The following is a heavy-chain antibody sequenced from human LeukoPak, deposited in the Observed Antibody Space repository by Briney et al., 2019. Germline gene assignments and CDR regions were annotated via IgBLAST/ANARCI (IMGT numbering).Heavy chain of an antibody. J-gene: IGHJ3*02. V-gene: IGHV1-46*01. CDR3: VRVRDGYNDAYDI. D-gene: IGHD5-24*01. CDR2: ISPSGGST. CDR1: GFTFTNYN. Sequence: ASVNDSFMASGFTFTNYNLHGVRQALGQRLNWMGIISPSGGSTNYAQNFQGRVTMTKDTSTSTVYMELSSLRSEDTAVYYCVRVRDGYNDAYDIWGQGTMVTVPS.